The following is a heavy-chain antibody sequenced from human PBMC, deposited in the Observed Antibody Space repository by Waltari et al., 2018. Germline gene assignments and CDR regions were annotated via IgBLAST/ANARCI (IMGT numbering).Heavy chain of an antibody. CDR3: ARGHTGVSKGSGSKRRYYYYYMDV. J-gene: IGHJ6*03. Sequence: QVQLQQWGAGLLKPSETLSLTCAVYGGSFSGYYWSWIRQPPGKGLEWLGEINHRGSTNYNPALKSRVTTSADTSKNQFSLKLSSVTAADTAVYYCARGHTGVSKGSGSKRRYYYYYMDVWGKGTTVTVSS. D-gene: IGHD3-10*01. V-gene: IGHV4-34*01. CDR2: INHRGST. CDR1: GGSFSGYY.